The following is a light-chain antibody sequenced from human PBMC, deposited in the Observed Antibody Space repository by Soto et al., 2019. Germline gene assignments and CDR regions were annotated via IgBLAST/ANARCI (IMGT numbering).Light chain of an antibody. CDR3: QQRSNWPFT. J-gene: IGKJ3*01. Sequence: DIQMTQSPSTLSASVGDRVTITCRASQSISSWLAWYQQKPGKAPKVLIYDASSLESGAPSRFTGSGSGTDFTLTISSLEPEDFAVYYCQQRSNWPFTFGPGTKVD. CDR1: QSISSW. V-gene: IGKV1-5*01. CDR2: DAS.